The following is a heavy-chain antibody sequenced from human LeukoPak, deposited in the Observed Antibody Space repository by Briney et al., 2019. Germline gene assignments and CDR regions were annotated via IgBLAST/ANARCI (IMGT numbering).Heavy chain of an antibody. D-gene: IGHD1-1*01. Sequence: ASVKVSCKASGYTFTSYDINWVRQATGQGLEWMGWMNPNSGNTGYAQKFQGRVTITRNTSISTAYMELSSLRSEDTAVYYCARVQLERSGEPFDYWGQGTLVTVSS. CDR1: GYTFTSYD. V-gene: IGHV1-8*03. CDR3: ARVQLERSGEPFDY. J-gene: IGHJ4*02. CDR2: MNPNSGNT.